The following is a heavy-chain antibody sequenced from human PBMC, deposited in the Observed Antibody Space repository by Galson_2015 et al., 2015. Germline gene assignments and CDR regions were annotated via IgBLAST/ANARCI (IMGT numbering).Heavy chain of an antibody. CDR3: ARDSASGGYSGYDY. Sequence: SCKASGYTFTSYYMHWVRQAPGQGLEWMGRINPGGGTTSYTQKFQGRVTMTRDTSTSTVYMELSSLRSEDTAVYYCARDSASGGYSGYDYWGQGTLVTVSS. CDR1: GYTFTSYY. D-gene: IGHD5-12*01. CDR2: INPGGGTT. V-gene: IGHV1-46*01. J-gene: IGHJ4*02.